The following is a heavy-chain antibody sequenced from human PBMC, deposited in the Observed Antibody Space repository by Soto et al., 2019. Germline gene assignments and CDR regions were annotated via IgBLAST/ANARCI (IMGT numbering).Heavy chain of an antibody. D-gene: IGHD6-6*01. Sequence: QVQLVESGGGVVQPGRSLRLSCAASGFTFSSYAMHWVRQAPGKGLEWVAVISYDGSNKYYADSVKGRFTISRDNSKNTLYLQMNSLRAEDTAVYYCARAVSSSSPTDYWCQGTLVTVSS. CDR2: ISYDGSNK. J-gene: IGHJ4*02. CDR1: GFTFSSYA. CDR3: ARAVSSSSPTDY. V-gene: IGHV3-30-3*01.